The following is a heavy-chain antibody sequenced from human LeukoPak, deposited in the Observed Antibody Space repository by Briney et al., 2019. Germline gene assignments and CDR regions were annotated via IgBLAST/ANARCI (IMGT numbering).Heavy chain of an antibody. CDR1: GASISSGTYS. V-gene: IGHV4-30-2*01. CDR2: IYHTGST. CDR3: ARGDGSGSGRWFDP. Sequence: PSQTLSLTCTVSGASISSGTYSWSWIRQPPGEGLEWIGYIYHTGSTYYNPSLKGRVTISVDRSKNQFSLNLNFVTAADTALYYCARGDGSGSGRWFDPWGQGTLITVS. J-gene: IGHJ5*02. D-gene: IGHD3-10*01.